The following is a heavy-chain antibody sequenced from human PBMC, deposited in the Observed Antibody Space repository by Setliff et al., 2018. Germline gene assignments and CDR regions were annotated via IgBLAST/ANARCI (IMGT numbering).Heavy chain of an antibody. J-gene: IGHJ6*03. V-gene: IGHV5-51*01. CDR1: GYSFTSYW. Sequence: GESLKISCKGSGYSFTSYWIGWVRQMPGKGLEWMGIIYPGDSDARYSPSFQGQVTISADKSISTAYLQWSSLKASDTAMYYCARQIGSSLSHFYYYMDVWGKGTTVTVSS. CDR3: ARQIGSSLSHFYYYMDV. D-gene: IGHD6-19*01. CDR2: IYPGDSDA.